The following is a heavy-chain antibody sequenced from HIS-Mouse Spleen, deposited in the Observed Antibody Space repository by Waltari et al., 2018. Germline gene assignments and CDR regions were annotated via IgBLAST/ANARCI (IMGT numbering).Heavy chain of an antibody. D-gene: IGHD5-12*01. CDR1: GYTFTSYC. CDR2: VSDYKVNT. J-gene: IGHJ4*02. CDR3: ARRADSGYDAYYFDY. V-gene: IGHV1-18*01. Sequence: QVQLVQSGAEVKKPGAPVKVPCTASGYTFTSYCISWVRPAPGHGVEWMGWVSDYKVNTNYAQKLQGRVTMTTDTSTSTAYMELRSLRSDDTAVYYCARRADSGYDAYYFDYWGQGTLVTVSS.